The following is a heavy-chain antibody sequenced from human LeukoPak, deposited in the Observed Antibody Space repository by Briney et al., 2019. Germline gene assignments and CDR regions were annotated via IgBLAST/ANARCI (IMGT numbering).Heavy chain of an antibody. CDR2: IYSDDST. J-gene: IGHJ3*02. V-gene: IGHV3-53*04. Sequence: GGSLRLSCAASGFTVSSNYMSWVRQAPGKGLEWVSVIYSDDSTYYADSGKGRFTISRHNSKNTLYLQMNSLRAEDTAVYYCARGGYSGYDRDAFDIWGQGTMVTVSS. CDR1: GFTVSSNY. D-gene: IGHD5-12*01. CDR3: ARGGYSGYDRDAFDI.